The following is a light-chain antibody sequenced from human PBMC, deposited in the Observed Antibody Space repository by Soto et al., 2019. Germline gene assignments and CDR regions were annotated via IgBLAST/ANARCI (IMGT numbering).Light chain of an antibody. Sequence: QSVLTQPPSASETPGQRVSISCSGSSCNIGSYTVNWYQQLPGTAPKLLIYSNNQRPSGVPDRFSGSKSGTSASLAISGLQSEDEANYYCAAWDDSLAGVVFGGGTKLTVL. CDR3: AAWDDSLAGVV. V-gene: IGLV1-44*01. CDR1: SCNIGSYT. J-gene: IGLJ2*01. CDR2: SNN.